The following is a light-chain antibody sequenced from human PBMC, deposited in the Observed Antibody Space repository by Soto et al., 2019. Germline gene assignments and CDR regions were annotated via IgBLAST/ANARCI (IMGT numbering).Light chain of an antibody. J-gene: IGLJ1*01. CDR3: SSYRSSSTYV. Sequence: QRVLTQPSSLSVSAGQSITISFTGTSSDVGGYNYVSWYQQHPGKAPKLMIYEVTNRPSGVSNRFSGSKSGNTASLTISGLQAEDEADYYCSSYRSSSTYVFGTGTKVTVL. V-gene: IGLV2-14*01. CDR1: SSDVGGYNY. CDR2: EVT.